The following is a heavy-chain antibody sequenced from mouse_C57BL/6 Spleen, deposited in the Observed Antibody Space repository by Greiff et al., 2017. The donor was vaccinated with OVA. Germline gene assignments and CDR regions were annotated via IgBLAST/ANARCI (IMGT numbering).Heavy chain of an antibody. D-gene: IGHD2-3*01. CDR2: IYPGGGYT. J-gene: IGHJ4*01. CDR1: GYTFTNYW. CDR3: ARYDEGALVC. V-gene: IGHV1-63*01. Sequence: VPLQLSGAELVRPGTSVKMSCKASGYTFTNYWIGWAKQRPGHGLEWIGDIYPGGGYTNYNEKFKGIAKLPADTSSSTAYMQFSGLTSEEDTIYYCARYDEGALVCWGQGTSVPVSS.